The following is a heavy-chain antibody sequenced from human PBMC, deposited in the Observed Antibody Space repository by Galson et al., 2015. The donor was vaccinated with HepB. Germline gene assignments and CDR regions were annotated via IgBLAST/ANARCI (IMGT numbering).Heavy chain of an antibody. CDR3: ARSGIVVVTAPVDY. CDR1: GFTFSDYY. J-gene: IGHJ4*02. D-gene: IGHD2-21*02. V-gene: IGHV3-11*06. CDR2: ISSSSSYT. Sequence: SLRLSCAASGFTFSDYYMSWIRQAPGKGLEWVSYISSSSSYTNYADSVKGRFTISRDNAKNSLYLQMNSLRAEDTAVYYCARSGIVVVTAPVDYWGQGTLVTVSS.